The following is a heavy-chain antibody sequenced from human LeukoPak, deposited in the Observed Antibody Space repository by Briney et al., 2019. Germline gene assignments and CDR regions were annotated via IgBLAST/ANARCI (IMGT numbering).Heavy chain of an antibody. D-gene: IGHD2-15*01. CDR1: GFTFSSYS. CDR2: ISSSSSYI. J-gene: IGHJ4*02. V-gene: IGHV3-21*01. CDR3: ARARGCSGGSCYSLDY. Sequence: GWSLRLSCAASGFTFSSYSMNWVRQAPGKGLEWVSSISSSSSYIYYADSVKGRFTISRDNAKNSLYLQMNSLRAEDTAVYYCARARGCSGGSCYSLDYWGQGTLVTVSS.